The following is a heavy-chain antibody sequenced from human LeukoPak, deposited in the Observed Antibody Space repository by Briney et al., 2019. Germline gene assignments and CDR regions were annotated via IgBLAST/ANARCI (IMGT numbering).Heavy chain of an antibody. D-gene: IGHD4-17*01. CDR1: GFTFSSYA. CDR3: ARSYYDYGDFKDDY. J-gene: IGHJ4*02. V-gene: IGHV3-30*04. CDR2: ISYDGSNK. Sequence: GGSLRLSCAASGFTFSSYAMHWVRQAPGKGLEWVAVISYDGSNKYYADSVKGRFTISRDNSKNTLYLQMNSLRAEDTAVYCCARSYYDYGDFKDDYWGQGTLVTVSS.